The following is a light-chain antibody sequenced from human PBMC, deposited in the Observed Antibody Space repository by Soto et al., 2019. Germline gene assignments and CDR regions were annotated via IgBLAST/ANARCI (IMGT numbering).Light chain of an antibody. J-gene: IGKJ2*01. CDR3: QQYNNLPPYT. Sequence: VMTQSPANLSVSPWERATLSCRASQSINSNLAWYQQIPGQAPRHLIYGASTRATGIPARFSGSGSGAEFTLTISSLQSEDFAVYYCQQYNNLPPYTFGQGTKLEI. V-gene: IGKV3-15*01. CDR1: QSINSN. CDR2: GAS.